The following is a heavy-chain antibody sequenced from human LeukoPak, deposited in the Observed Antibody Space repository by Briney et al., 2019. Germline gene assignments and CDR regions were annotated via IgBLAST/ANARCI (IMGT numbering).Heavy chain of an antibody. V-gene: IGHV5-51*01. CDR3: ARSGYSNGFDY. CDR1: GYSFGTYW. CDR2: IYPGDSDT. J-gene: IGHJ4*02. Sequence: GESLKISCKGSGYSFGTYWSGWVRQMPGEGLGWMGIIYPGDSDTRYSPSFQGQVTISADKSISTAYLQWSSLKASDTAMYYCARSGYSNGFDYWGQGTLVTVSS. D-gene: IGHD5-18*01.